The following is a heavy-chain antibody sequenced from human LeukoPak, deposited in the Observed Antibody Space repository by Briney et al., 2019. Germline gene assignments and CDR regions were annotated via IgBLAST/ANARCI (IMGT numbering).Heavy chain of an antibody. V-gene: IGHV3-53*01. J-gene: IGHJ4*02. D-gene: IGHD2-15*01. CDR3: ASRHCSGGGCYFAGADPFDY. CDR2: IYSGGNI. Sequence: SGGSLILSCAASGFTVSSTYMSWVRQAPGKGLEWVSVIYSGGNIYYIDSVKGRFTISRDTSKNTLYLQMNSLRAEDTAVYFCASRHCSGGGCYFAGADPFDYWGQGTLVTVSS. CDR1: GFTVSSTY.